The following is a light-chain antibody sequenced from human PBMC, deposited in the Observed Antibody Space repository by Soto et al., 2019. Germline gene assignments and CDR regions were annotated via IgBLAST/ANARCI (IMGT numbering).Light chain of an antibody. CDR3: QQTDSFPRT. CDR2: AAS. V-gene: IGKV1-39*01. J-gene: IGKJ1*01. CDR1: QSISSY. Sequence: EIQMTQSRSSLSASVGDRVSFPCRASQSISSYLNWYQHQPGKAPKLLIYAASSLQTGVPSRFSGSRSGTDFALTISSLQRDDFATYYCQQTDSFPRTFGQGTKV.